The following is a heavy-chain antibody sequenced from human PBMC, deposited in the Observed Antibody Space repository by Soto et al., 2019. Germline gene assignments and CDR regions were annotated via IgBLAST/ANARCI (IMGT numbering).Heavy chain of an antibody. CDR1: GGSFSGYY. Sequence: SETLSLTCAVYGGSFSGYYWSCIRQPPGKGPEWIGEITDTGSTYYNPSLKSRVTISVDTSKNQFSLKLTSVTAADTAMYYCARGRGGPRLSNWSQGTLVTVSS. D-gene: IGHD5-12*01. CDR2: ITDTGST. J-gene: IGHJ4*02. V-gene: IGHV4-34*01. CDR3: ARGRGGPRLSN.